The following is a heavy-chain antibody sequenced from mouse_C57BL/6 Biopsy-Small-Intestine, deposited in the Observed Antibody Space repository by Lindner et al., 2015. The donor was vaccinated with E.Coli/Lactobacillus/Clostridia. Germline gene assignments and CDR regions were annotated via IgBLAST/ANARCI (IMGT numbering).Heavy chain of an antibody. CDR2: IDPENGDT. J-gene: IGHJ3*01. CDR1: GFNIKDDY. D-gene: IGHD2-3*01. Sequence: VQLQESGAELVRPGASVKLSCTASGFNIKDDYMHWVKQRPEQGLEWIGWIDPENGDTEYASKFQGKATITADTSSNTAYLQLSSLASEDTAVYYCTRGLLRGFAYWGQGTLVTVSA. CDR3: TRGLLRGFAY. V-gene: IGHV14-4*01.